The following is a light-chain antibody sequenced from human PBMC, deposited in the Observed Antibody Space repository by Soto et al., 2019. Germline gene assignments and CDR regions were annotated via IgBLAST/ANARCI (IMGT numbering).Light chain of an antibody. CDR2: AAY. V-gene: IGKV1-39*01. CDR3: QQSSSTPWT. CDR1: QSIASY. J-gene: IGKJ1*01. Sequence: DIQMTQSPSSLSASVGDRVTITCRASQSIASYFNWYQQKPGRAPNLLISAAYSLQSGVQSRFSGSGSGTDFTLTIRSLQPEDFATYYCQQSSSTPWTFGQGTKVDIK.